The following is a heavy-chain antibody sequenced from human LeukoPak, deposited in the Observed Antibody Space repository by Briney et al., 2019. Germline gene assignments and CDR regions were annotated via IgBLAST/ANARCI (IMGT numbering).Heavy chain of an antibody. CDR3: ARHIAAAGTWSYFDY. Sequence: SETLSLTCAVTGSSITNEDFFWGWIRQPPGKGLEWVGTISSSGTTYYSPSLRSRLTISVDTSKNHFSLKLTSVTAADTAVYYCARHIAAAGTWSYFDYWGQGTLVTVSS. J-gene: IGHJ4*02. D-gene: IGHD6-13*01. V-gene: IGHV4-39*01. CDR1: GSSITNEDFF. CDR2: ISSSGTT.